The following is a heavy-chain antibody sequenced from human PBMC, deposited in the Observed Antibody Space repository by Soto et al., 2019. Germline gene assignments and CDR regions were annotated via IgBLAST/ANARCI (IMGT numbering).Heavy chain of an antibody. Sequence: SETLSLTCTVSGGSISGHSWVWIRQPAGKGLEWIGHIYPSGSTSYNPSLRSRVTMSLDTSTNKIFLNLTSVTAADTAVFYCVRGRSYSVYDFWGPGTLVTVSS. CDR3: VRGRSYSVYDF. D-gene: IGHD5-12*01. V-gene: IGHV4-4*07. CDR1: GGSISGHS. J-gene: IGHJ4*02. CDR2: IYPSGST.